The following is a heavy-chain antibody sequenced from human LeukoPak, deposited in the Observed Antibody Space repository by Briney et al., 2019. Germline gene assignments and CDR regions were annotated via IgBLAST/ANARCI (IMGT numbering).Heavy chain of an antibody. CDR3: ATVDTASSVDY. Sequence: GGSLRLSCAASGFTFSDYYMSWIRQAPGKGLEWVSYISSSGSTIYYADSVKGRLTISRDNAKNSLYLQMNSLRAEDTAVYYCATVDTASSVDYWGQGTLVTVSS. J-gene: IGHJ4*02. CDR1: GFTFSDYY. V-gene: IGHV3-11*01. D-gene: IGHD5-18*01. CDR2: ISSSGSTI.